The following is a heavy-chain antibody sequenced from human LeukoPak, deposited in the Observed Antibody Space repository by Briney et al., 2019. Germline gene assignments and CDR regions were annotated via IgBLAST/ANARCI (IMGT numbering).Heavy chain of an antibody. CDR1: GYSISSGYY. J-gene: IGHJ3*01. V-gene: IGHV4-38-2*01. CDR2: IYHSGST. Sequence: SETLSLTCAVSGYSISSGYYWGWIRQPPGKGLEWIGSIYHSGSTYYNPSLKSRVTISVDTSKNQFSLKLSSVTAADTAVYYCARSSPSYYGRAELWGQGTMVTVSS. CDR3: ARSSPSYYGRAEL. D-gene: IGHD3-10*02.